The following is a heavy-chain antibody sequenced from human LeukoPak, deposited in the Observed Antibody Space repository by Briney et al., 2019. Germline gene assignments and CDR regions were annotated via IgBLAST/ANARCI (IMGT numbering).Heavy chain of an antibody. V-gene: IGHV3-30*02. J-gene: IGHJ6*02. CDR1: GFTFSSYG. D-gene: IGHD6-6*01. Sequence: GVSLRLSCAASGFTFSSYGMHGVRRAPGKGLGWVAVIWYDGSKKYYADSVKRRFTISRDNSKNTLYLQMNSLRAEDTAVYYCAKDRAARPGYYYYGMDVWGQGTTVTVSS. CDR2: IWYDGSKK. CDR3: AKDRAARPGYYYYGMDV.